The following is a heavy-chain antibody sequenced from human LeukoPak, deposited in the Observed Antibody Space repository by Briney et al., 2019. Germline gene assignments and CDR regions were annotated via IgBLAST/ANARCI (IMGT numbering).Heavy chain of an antibody. CDR1: GGSTSSYY. J-gene: IGHJ4*02. CDR3: ARENSGSYREFDY. CDR2: IYPSGST. V-gene: IGHV4-4*07. Sequence: PSETLSLTCTVSGGSTSSYYWTWIRQPAGKGLEWIGRIYPSGSTNYNPSLKSRVTMSVDTSKNQFSLKLSSVTAADTAVYYCARENSGSYREFDYWGQGTLVTVSS. D-gene: IGHD1-26*01.